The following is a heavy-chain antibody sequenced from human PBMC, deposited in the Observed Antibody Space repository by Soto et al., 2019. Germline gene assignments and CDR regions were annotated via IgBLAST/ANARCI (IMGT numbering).Heavy chain of an antibody. Sequence: GGSLRLSCAASGFTFSSYAMHWVRQAPGKGLEWVAVISYDGSNKYYADSVKGRFTISRDNSKNTLYLQMNSLRAEDTAVYYCARVPRGVVAATRPYYGMDVWGQGTTVTVSS. J-gene: IGHJ6*02. CDR1: GFTFSSYA. V-gene: IGHV3-30-3*01. CDR3: ARVPRGVVAATRPYYGMDV. CDR2: ISYDGSNK. D-gene: IGHD2-15*01.